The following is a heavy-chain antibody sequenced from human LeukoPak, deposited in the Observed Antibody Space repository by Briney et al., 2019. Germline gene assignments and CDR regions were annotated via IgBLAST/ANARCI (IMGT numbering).Heavy chain of an antibody. CDR2: IQYDGNHE. V-gene: IGHV3-30*02. Sequence: PGGSLRLSCAASGFTFSSYGMHWVRQAPGKGLEWVAFIQYDGNHEYYRDSVKGRFTISRDNSKNTLYLQMNSLRAEDTAVYYCARVTYGSGTYGAFDYWGQGTLVTVSS. D-gene: IGHD3-10*01. CDR1: GFTFSSYG. CDR3: ARVTYGSGTYGAFDY. J-gene: IGHJ4*02.